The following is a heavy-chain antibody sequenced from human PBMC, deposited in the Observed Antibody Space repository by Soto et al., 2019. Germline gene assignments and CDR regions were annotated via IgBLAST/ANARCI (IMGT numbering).Heavy chain of an antibody. CDR3: ARTAYCGGDCYRDDAFDI. J-gene: IGHJ3*02. D-gene: IGHD2-21*01. Sequence: GGSLRLSCAASGFTFSDHYMDWVRQAPGKGLEWVGRTRNKANSYTTEYASSVKGRFTISRDDSKNSLYLQMNSLKTDYTAVYYCARTAYCGGDCYRDDAFDIWGQGTMVTVSS. CDR1: GFTFSDHY. V-gene: IGHV3-72*01. CDR2: TRNKANSYTT.